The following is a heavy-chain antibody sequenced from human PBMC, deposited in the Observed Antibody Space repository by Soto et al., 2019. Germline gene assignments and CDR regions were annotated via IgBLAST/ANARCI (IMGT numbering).Heavy chain of an antibody. J-gene: IGHJ4*02. CDR3: ARRGFRSPFDY. Sequence: QVQLQQWGAGLLKPSETLSLTCAVYGGSFSGYYWSWIRQPPGKGLEWLGEINHSGSTNYNPSLKSRVTISVDTSKNQFSLKLSSVTAADTAVYYCARRGFRSPFDYWGQGTLVTVSS. CDR2: INHSGST. V-gene: IGHV4-34*01. CDR1: GGSFSGYY.